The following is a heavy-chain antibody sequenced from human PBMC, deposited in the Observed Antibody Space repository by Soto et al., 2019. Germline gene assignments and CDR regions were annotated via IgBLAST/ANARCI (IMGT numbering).Heavy chain of an antibody. V-gene: IGHV1-8*01. CDR1: GYTFTSYD. CDR2: MNPNSGNT. CDR3: ARGLVHSIAAPLGWFDP. Sequence: ASVKVSCKASGYTFTSYDINWVRQATGQGLEWMGWMNPNSGNTGYAQKFQGRVTMTRNTSISTAYMELSSLRSEDTAVYYCARGLVHSIAAPLGWFDPWGQGTLVTVSS. D-gene: IGHD6-6*01. J-gene: IGHJ5*02.